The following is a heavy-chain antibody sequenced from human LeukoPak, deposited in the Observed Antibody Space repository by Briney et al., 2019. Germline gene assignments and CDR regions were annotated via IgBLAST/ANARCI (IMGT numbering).Heavy chain of an antibody. CDR3: ARGSSSGPRTRPSTLDV. CDR1: GGSISSYY. D-gene: IGHD3-22*01. Sequence: SETLSLTCTVSGGSISSYYWSWIRQPPGKGLEWIGYIYYSGSTNYNPSLKSRVTISVDTSKNQFSLKLSSVTAADTAVYYCARGSSSGPRTRPSTLDVWGQGTTVTVSS. CDR2: IYYSGST. V-gene: IGHV4-59*01. J-gene: IGHJ6*02.